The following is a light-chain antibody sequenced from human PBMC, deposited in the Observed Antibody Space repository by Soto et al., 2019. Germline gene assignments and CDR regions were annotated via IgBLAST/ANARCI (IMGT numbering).Light chain of an antibody. V-gene: IGLV2-14*01. CDR2: DVS. CDR3: SSYTCSSTPYV. J-gene: IGLJ1*01. CDR1: SSDVGGYNY. Sequence: QSALTQPASVSGSPGQSITISCTGTSSDVGGYNYVSWYQQHPGKAPKLMIYDVSNRPSGVSNRFSGSKSGNTASLTISGLQAEDEADYYCSSYTCSSTPYVFGTGTRSPS.